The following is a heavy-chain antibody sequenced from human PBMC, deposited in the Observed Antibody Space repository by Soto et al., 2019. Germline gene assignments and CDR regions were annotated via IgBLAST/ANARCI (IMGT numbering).Heavy chain of an antibody. V-gene: IGHV4-31*03. J-gene: IGHJ6*02. CDR1: GGAISSGGYY. CDR2: IYYSGST. D-gene: IGHD1-26*01. Sequence: PSETLSLTCTVSGGAISSGGYYWSWIRQHPGKGLEWIGYIYYSGSTYYNPSLKSRVTISVDTSKNQFSLKLSPVTAADTAVYYCARDRSGRYGMDVWGQGTTVTVSS. CDR3: ARDRSGRYGMDV.